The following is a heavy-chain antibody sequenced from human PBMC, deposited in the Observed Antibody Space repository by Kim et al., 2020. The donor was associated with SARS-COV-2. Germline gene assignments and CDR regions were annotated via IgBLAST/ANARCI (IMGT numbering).Heavy chain of an antibody. Sequence: GGSLRLSCVASGFTFSNYAMSWVRQAPGKGLEWVSTMSGGGGITYYAASVKGRFTISRDYSKNTLYLQMNTLGADDTAIYYCAKVLNWNDGRGMDAWGQGTTVTVSS. CDR1: GFTFSNYA. CDR2: MSGGGGIT. CDR3: AKVLNWNDGRGMDA. D-gene: IGHD1-1*01. V-gene: IGHV3-23*01. J-gene: IGHJ6*02.